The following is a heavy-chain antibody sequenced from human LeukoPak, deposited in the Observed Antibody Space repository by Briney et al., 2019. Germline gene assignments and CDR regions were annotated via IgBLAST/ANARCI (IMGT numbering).Heavy chain of an antibody. CDR3: ASLWGYSGYAHHNYYYMDV. CDR1: GGSICRSSYY. D-gene: IGHD5-12*01. CDR2: IYYSGST. V-gene: IGHV4-39*07. J-gene: IGHJ6*03. Sequence: SETLSLTCTVSGGSICRSSYYWGWIRQPPGKGLEWIGSIYYSGSTYYNPSLKSRVTISVDTSKNQFSLKLSSVTAADTAVYYCASLWGYSGYAHHNYYYMDVWGKGTTVTVSS.